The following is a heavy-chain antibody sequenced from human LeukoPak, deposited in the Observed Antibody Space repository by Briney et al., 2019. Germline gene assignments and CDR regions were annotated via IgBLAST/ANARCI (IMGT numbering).Heavy chain of an antibody. V-gene: IGHV3-30-3*01. CDR1: GFPFSSYA. D-gene: IGHD5-12*01. CDR3: ARVRGYSGYEFDY. Sequence: GGSLRLSCAASGFPFSSYAMHWVRQAPGKGLEWGAVISYDGSNKYYADSVKGRFTISRDNSKNTLYLQMNSLRAEDTAVYYCARVRGYSGYEFDYWGQGTLVTVSS. J-gene: IGHJ4*02. CDR2: ISYDGSNK.